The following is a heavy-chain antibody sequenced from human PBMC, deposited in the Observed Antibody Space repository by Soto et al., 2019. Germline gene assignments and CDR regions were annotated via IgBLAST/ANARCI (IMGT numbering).Heavy chain of an antibody. CDR1: GFTFSSYA. Sequence: AGGSLRLSCAASGFTFSSYAMHWVRQAPGKGLEWVAVISYDGSNKYYADSVKGRFTISRDNSKNTLYLQMNSLRAEDTAVYYCARGSVQLVSSFDYWGQGTLVTVSS. V-gene: IGHV3-30-3*01. D-gene: IGHD6-6*01. J-gene: IGHJ4*02. CDR2: ISYDGSNK. CDR3: ARGSVQLVSSFDY.